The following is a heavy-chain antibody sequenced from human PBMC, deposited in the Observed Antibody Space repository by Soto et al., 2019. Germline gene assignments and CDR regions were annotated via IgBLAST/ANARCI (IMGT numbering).Heavy chain of an antibody. D-gene: IGHD3-16*01. CDR2: MNAKSGDT. Sequence: VKVSCKASRYTFSDFDINWLRQAAGQGPEWMGWMNAKSGDTFSAQRLQGKFNMTWDTSLSTAYMEVGSLTSDDAAIYYCARGNPFNYAGFDYWGQGTLVTVSS. CDR1: RYTFSDFD. V-gene: IGHV1-8*01. J-gene: IGHJ4*02. CDR3: ARGNPFNYAGFDY.